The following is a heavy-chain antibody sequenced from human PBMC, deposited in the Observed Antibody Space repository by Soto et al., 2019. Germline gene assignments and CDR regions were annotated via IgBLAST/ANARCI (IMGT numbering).Heavy chain of an antibody. CDR3: ARDRCSGGSCYSVYYYCMDV. Sequence: PGGSLRLSCAASGFIFSSYSMNWVRQAPGKGLEWVSSISSSSSYIYYADSVKGRFTISRDNAKNSLYLQMNSLRAEDTAVYYCARDRCSGGSCYSVYYYCMDVWGQGTTVTVSS. V-gene: IGHV3-21*01. CDR2: ISSSSSYI. J-gene: IGHJ6*02. D-gene: IGHD2-15*01. CDR1: GFIFSSYS.